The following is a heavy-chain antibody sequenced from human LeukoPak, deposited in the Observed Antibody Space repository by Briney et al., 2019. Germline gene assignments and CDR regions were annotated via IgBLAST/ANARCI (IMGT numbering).Heavy chain of an antibody. CDR2: IIPILGIA. D-gene: IGHD3-22*01. CDR1: GGTFSSYA. Sequence: SVKVSFKASGGTFSSYASSWVRQAPGQGLEWMGRIIPILGIANYAQKFQGRVTITADKSTSTAYMELSSLRSEDTAVYYCARDRGRGYYDSSGSIPFDYWGQGTLGTVSS. V-gene: IGHV1-69*04. J-gene: IGHJ4*02. CDR3: ARDRGRGYYDSSGSIPFDY.